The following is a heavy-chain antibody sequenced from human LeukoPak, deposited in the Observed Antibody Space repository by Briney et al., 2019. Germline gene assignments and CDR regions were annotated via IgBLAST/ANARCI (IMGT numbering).Heavy chain of an antibody. J-gene: IGHJ4*02. V-gene: IGHV1-18*01. D-gene: IGHD3-10*01. CDR1: GYTFTSYG. CDR2: ISAYSGNT. CDR3: ARVQLLLLWFGELLSNPAPDYYFDY. Sequence: ASVKVSCKASGYTFTSYGISWVRQAPGEGLEWRGWISAYSGNTNYAQKLQGRVTMTTDTSTSTAYMELRSLRSDDTAVYYCARVQLLLLWFGELLSNPAPDYYFDYWGQGTLVTVSS.